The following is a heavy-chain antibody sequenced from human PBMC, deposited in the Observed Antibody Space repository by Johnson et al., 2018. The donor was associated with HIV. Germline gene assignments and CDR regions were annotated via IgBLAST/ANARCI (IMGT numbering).Heavy chain of an antibody. CDR2: IRYDGSNK. J-gene: IGHJ3*02. CDR1: GFTFSSYG. CDR3: ANWAYYYGSGYAFDI. Sequence: QVQLVESGGGVVQTGGSLRLSCAASGFTFSSYGMHWVRQAPGKGLEWVAFIRYDGSNKYYADSVKGRFTISRDNSKNTLYLQMNSLRAEDTAVYYCANWAYYYGSGYAFDIWGQGTMVTVSS. V-gene: IGHV3-30*02. D-gene: IGHD3-10*01.